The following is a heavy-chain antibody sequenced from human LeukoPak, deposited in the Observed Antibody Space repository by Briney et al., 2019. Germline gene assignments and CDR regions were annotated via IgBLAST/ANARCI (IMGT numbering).Heavy chain of an antibody. V-gene: IGHV1-24*01. Sequence: ASVKVSCKVSGYTLTELSMHWVRKAPGKGLEWMGGFDPEDGETIYAQKFQGRVTMTEDTSTDTAYMELSSLRSEDTAVYYCATTVGATDDAFDIWGQGTMVTVSS. CDR1: GYTLTELS. J-gene: IGHJ3*02. CDR2: FDPEDGET. D-gene: IGHD1-26*01. CDR3: ATTVGATDDAFDI.